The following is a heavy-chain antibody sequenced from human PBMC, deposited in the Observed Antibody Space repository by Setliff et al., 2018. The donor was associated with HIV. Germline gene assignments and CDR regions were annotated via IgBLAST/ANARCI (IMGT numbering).Heavy chain of an antibody. Sequence: GGSLRLSCAASGFTFSDYYMSWIRQAPGKGLEWVSYISSSSSSYTNYADSVKGRFTISRDNSENTLYLQMDGLRAEDTAVYYCAKDKGGYNWNYFDYMDVWDKGTTVTVSS. CDR3: AKDKGGYNWNYFDYMDV. J-gene: IGHJ6*03. CDR2: ISSSSSSYT. CDR1: GFTFSDYY. V-gene: IGHV3-11*06. D-gene: IGHD1-20*01.